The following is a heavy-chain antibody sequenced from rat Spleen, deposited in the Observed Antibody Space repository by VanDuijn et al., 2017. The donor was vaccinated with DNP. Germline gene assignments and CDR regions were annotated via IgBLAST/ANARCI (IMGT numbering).Heavy chain of an antibody. V-gene: IGHV2-4*01. CDR2: IWSGGST. CDR1: GFSLTTYG. J-gene: IGHJ3*01. Sequence: QVQLKESGPDLVQPSQTLSLTCTVSGFSLTTYGVSWVRLPPGKGLEWIGEIWSGGSTAYNSDLKSRLSISRDTSKSQVFLKMISLQTEDTAIYYCTRDGGAFAFWGQGTLVTVSS. CDR3: TRDGGAFAF.